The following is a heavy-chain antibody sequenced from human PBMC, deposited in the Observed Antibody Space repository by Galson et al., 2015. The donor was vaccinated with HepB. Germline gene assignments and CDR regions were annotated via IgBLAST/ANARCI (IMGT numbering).Heavy chain of an antibody. J-gene: IGHJ4*02. Sequence: SLRLSCAASGFTFSGSTIHWVRQVSGKGLEWVGRIRSKAKGYATAYAASLKGRFAISRDDSKNTAFLQMNGLRTEDTAVYYCSGDLPGRWGSDYWGQGTLATVSS. CDR1: GFTFSGST. CDR3: SGDLPGRWGSDY. CDR2: IRSKAKGYAT. V-gene: IGHV3-73*01. D-gene: IGHD5-24*01.